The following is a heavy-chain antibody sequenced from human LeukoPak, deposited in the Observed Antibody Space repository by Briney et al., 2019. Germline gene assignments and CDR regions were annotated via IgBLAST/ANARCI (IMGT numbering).Heavy chain of an antibody. CDR3: ARAQQVPHYFYSALDV. D-gene: IGHD6-13*01. Sequence: GGSLRLSCAASGFTFSTYTMNWVRQAPGKGLEWVSAISGSLKYIYYADSVMGRFTISRDNAQNSLYLQLNSLRPDDTAIYYCARAQQVPHYFYSALDVGGQGTTVTVSS. V-gene: IGHV3-21*01. CDR2: ISGSLKYI. CDR1: GFTFSTYT. J-gene: IGHJ6*02.